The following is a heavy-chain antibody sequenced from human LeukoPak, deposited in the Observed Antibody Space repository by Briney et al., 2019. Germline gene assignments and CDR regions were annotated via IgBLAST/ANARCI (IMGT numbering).Heavy chain of an antibody. CDR3: ARDSDDYSDY. V-gene: IGHV3-11*06. J-gene: IGHJ4*02. D-gene: IGHD1-26*01. CDR2: ISSSSRYT. CDR1: GFTFSDYY. Sequence: PGGSLRLSCAASGFTFSDYYMSWIRQAPGKGLEWVSYISSSSRYTNYADSVKGRFTISRDNAKNSLSLQMSSLRAEDTAVYYCARDSDDYSDYWGQGTLVTVSS.